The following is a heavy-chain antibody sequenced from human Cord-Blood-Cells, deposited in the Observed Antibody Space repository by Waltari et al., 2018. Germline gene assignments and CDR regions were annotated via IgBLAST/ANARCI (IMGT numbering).Heavy chain of an antibody. CDR3: TTEKDHEYSSSFHAFDI. CDR1: GFTFSNAG. V-gene: IGHV3-15*01. J-gene: IGHJ3*02. D-gene: IGHD6-6*01. Sequence: EVQLVESGGGLVKPGGSLRLSCAASGFTFSNAGMSWVRQAPGKGLEWVGHIKSKTDGGTTDYAAPVKGRFTISRDDSKNTLYLQMNSLKTEDTAVYYCTTEKDHEYSSSFHAFDIWGQGTMVTVSS. CDR2: IKSKTDGGTT.